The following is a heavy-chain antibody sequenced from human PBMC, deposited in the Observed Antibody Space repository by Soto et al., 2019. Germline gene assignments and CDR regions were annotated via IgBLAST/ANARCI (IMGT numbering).Heavy chain of an antibody. Sequence: QVQLVQSGAEVKKPGASVKVSCKASGYTFTNYDINWVRQATGQGLEGMGWMNPNSGNTGYSQKFQGRVTMTRNTSISTAYMELSSLRSEDTAVYYCARAPSLTIFGVVIIAYYGMDVWGQGTTVTVSS. V-gene: IGHV1-8*01. D-gene: IGHD3-3*01. CDR3: ARAPSLTIFGVVIIAYYGMDV. CDR2: MNPNSGNT. CDR1: GYTFTNYD. J-gene: IGHJ6*02.